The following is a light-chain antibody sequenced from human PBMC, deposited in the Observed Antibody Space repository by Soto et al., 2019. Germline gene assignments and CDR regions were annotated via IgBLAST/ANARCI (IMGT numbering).Light chain of an antibody. Sequence: DIVLTQSPLSLPVTPGESASISCKASQSLLLSSGNNYLEWYLQKPGQSPQLLIYLGSTRASGVPDRFSGSRSGTGFTAKISTVEAEDFGVYYCAHALQTFSFGGGTKVEIK. CDR3: AHALQTFS. CDR2: LGS. CDR1: QSLLLSSGNNY. V-gene: IGKV2-28*01. J-gene: IGKJ4*01.